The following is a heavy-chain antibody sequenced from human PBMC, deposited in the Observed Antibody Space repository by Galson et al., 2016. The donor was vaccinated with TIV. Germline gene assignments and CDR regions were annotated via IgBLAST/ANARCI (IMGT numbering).Heavy chain of an antibody. CDR1: SGSISSDSYY. CDR2: ISGSGGNT. CDR3: AKEPGPNPSYYYGVDV. J-gene: IGHJ6*02. D-gene: IGHD1-14*01. V-gene: IGHV3-23*01. Sequence: ESLSLTCTVSSGSISSDSYYWGWVRQAPGKGLEWVSSISGSGGNTYYANSVKGRFTISRDNSKNTLYLQINSLRAEDTAIYYCAKEPGPNPSYYYGVDVWGQGTLVTVSS.